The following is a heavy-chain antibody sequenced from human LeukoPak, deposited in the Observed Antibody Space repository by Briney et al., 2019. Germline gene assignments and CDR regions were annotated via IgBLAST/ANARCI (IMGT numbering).Heavy chain of an antibody. CDR3: ARDGYCSGGNCFRKNDY. Sequence: GGSLRLSCAASGFTFSSYWMSWVRQAPGKGLEWVANIKQDGSEKYYVGSVKGRFTISRDNAKNSLYLQMNSLRAEDTAVYYCARDGYCSGGNCFRKNDYWGQGTLVTVSS. CDR2: IKQDGSEK. J-gene: IGHJ4*02. D-gene: IGHD2-15*01. CDR1: GFTFSSYW. V-gene: IGHV3-7*01.